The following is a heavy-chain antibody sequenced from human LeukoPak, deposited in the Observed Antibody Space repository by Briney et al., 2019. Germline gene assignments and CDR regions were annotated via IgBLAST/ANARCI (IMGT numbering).Heavy chain of an antibody. CDR3: AREGHNDIVVVPAAPIDY. V-gene: IGHV3-33*08. D-gene: IGHD2-2*01. CDR1: LFTFSSYG. J-gene: IGHJ4*02. CDR2: IWYDGSNK. Sequence: PGGSLRLSCAASLFTFSSYGMHWVRQAPGKGLEWVAVIWYDGSNKYYADSVKGRFTISRDNSKNTLYLQMNSLRAEDTAVYYCAREGHNDIVVVPAAPIDYWGQGTLVTVSS.